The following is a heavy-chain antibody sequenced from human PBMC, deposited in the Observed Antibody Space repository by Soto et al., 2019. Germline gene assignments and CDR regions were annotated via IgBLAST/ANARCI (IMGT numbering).Heavy chain of an antibody. J-gene: IGHJ4*02. CDR3: ARGRYGDY. D-gene: IGHD1-1*01. CDR2: ISAHNGNT. V-gene: IGHV1-18*01. CDR1: GYTFTSYG. Sequence: QVHLVQSGAEGKKPGASVKVSCKGSGYTFTSYGITWVRQAPGQGLEWMGWISAHNGNTDYAQKLQGRVTVTRDTSTSTAYMELRSLRSDERAVYYCARGRYGDYWGQGALVTVSS.